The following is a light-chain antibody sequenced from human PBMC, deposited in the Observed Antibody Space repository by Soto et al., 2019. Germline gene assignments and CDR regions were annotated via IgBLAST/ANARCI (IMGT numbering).Light chain of an antibody. J-gene: IGKJ1*01. CDR1: QSVSSSY. V-gene: IGKV3-20*01. CDR2: GAS. CDR3: QQYGSSPA. Sequence: ETVLTQSPGTLSLSPGERATLFCRASQSVSSSYLVWYQQKPGQAPRLLIYGASSRASGIPDRFSGSGSGTDFTLTISRLEPEDFAVYYCQQYGSSPAFGQGTKVEIK.